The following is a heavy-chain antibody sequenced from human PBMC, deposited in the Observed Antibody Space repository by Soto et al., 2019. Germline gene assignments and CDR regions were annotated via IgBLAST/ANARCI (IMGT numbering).Heavy chain of an antibody. J-gene: IGHJ4*02. CDR1: GGSISSYY. D-gene: IGHD3-9*01. CDR2: IYYSGST. Sequence: SETLSLTCTVSGGSISSYYWSWIRQPPGKGLEWIGYIYYSGSTNYNPSLKSRVTISVDTSKNQFSLKLSSVTAADTAVYYCARERLNFDGGYFDYWGQGTLVTVSS. V-gene: IGHV4-59*01. CDR3: ARERLNFDGGYFDY.